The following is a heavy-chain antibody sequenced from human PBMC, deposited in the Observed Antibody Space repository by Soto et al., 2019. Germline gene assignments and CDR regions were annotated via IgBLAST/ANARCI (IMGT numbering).Heavy chain of an antibody. D-gene: IGHD6-19*01. Sequence: SVKVSCKASGGTFISYAISWVRQAPGQGLEWMGGIIPIFGTANYAQKFQGRVTITADESTSTAYMELSSLRSEDTAVYYCARDRSRRAVAGINWFDTWGQGTLVTVSP. V-gene: IGHV1-69*13. CDR1: GGTFISYA. CDR3: ARDRSRRAVAGINWFDT. CDR2: IIPIFGTA. J-gene: IGHJ5*02.